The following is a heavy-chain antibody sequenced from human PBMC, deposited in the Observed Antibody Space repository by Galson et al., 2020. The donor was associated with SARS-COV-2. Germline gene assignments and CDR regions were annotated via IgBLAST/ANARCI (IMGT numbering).Heavy chain of an antibody. CDR2: IVVGSGNT. D-gene: IGHD4-17*01. CDR3: AAENYGDYAVNYYYGMDV. J-gene: IGHJ6*02. V-gene: IGHV1-58*01. CDR1: GFTFTSSA. Sequence: SVKVSCKASGFTFTSSAVQWVRQARGQRLEWIGWIVVGSGNTNYAQKFQERVTITRDMSTSTAYMELSSLRSEDTAVYYCAAENYGDYAVNYYYGMDVWGQGTTVTVSS.